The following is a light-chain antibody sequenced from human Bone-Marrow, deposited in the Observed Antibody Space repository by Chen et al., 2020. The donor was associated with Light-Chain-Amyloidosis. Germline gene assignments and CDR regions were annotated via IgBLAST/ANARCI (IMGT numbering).Light chain of an antibody. CDR3: HLYGRSPPCT. CDR2: GAS. CDR1: QSVSITY. Sequence: EIVLTQSPGTLSLSPGERATLSCRASQSVSITYLAWYQQKPGQGPRLLFYGASTRATGIPDRFSGSGSGTDFTLTISRLEPEDFAVYYCHLYGRSPPCTFGQGTKLEIK. J-gene: IGKJ2*02. V-gene: IGKV3-20*01.